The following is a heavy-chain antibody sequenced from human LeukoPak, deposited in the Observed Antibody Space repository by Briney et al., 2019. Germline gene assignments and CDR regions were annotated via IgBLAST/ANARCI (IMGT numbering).Heavy chain of an antibody. CDR2: IYYSGST. V-gene: IGHV4-39*07. CDR3: ARANYYDSSGYSRGAFDI. J-gene: IGHJ3*02. D-gene: IGHD3-22*01. CDR1: GGSISSSSYY. Sequence: PSETLSLTCTVSGGSISSSSYYWGWIRQPPGKGLEWIGSIYYSGSTYYNPSLKSRVTISVDTSKKQFSLKLSSVTAADTAVYYCARANYYDSSGYSRGAFDIWGQGTMVTVSS.